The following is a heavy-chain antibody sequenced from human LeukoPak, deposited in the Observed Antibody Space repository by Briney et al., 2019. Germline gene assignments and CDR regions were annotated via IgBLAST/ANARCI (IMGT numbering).Heavy chain of an antibody. J-gene: IGHJ4*02. CDR3: AKGGGSSCYSPSDY. CDR2: ISGSGTDT. V-gene: IGHV3-23*01. Sequence: GGSLRLSCAASGFTFSSYAMSWVRQAPGKGLEWVSAISGSGTDTFYANSVKGRFTISRDNPKNTLYLQTNSLRAEDTAVYYCAKGGGSSCYSPSDYWGQGTLVTVSS. D-gene: IGHD2-15*01. CDR1: GFTFSSYA.